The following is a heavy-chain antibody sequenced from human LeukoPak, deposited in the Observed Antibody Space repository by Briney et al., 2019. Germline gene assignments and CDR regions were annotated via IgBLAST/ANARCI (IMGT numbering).Heavy chain of an antibody. CDR2: MNPNTDNR. CDR1: GYTFTSFD. Sequence: ASVKVSCKASGYTFTSFDINWVRQAAGQGLEWMGWMNPNTDNRGYAQRFQGRVTITWDTSISTAYMELTSLRSEDTALYYCARVGYSNSYEYWGQGTPVTVSS. V-gene: IGHV1-8*03. D-gene: IGHD5-18*01. J-gene: IGHJ4*02. CDR3: ARVGYSNSYEY.